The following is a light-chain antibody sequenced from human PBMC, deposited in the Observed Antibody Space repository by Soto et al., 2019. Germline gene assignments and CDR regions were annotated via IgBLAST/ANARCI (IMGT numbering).Light chain of an antibody. CDR1: SSDVGGYNY. V-gene: IGLV2-18*02. CDR2: EVT. J-gene: IGLJ1*01. Sequence: QSALTQPPSASGSPGQSVAISCTGTSSDVGGYNYVSWYQQHPGTAPKLMIYEVTNRPSGVSDRFSGSKSGNTASLSISGLQADDEADYYCGSYSSDNTYVFGTGTKVTVL. CDR3: GSYSSDNTYV.